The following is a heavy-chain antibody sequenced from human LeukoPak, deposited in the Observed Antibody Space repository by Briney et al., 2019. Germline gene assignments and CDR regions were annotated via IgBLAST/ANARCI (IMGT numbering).Heavy chain of an antibody. V-gene: IGHV3-11*04. J-gene: IGHJ4*02. CDR1: GFTFSDYY. CDR3: ARGKSVVPAAIVEGSFDY. D-gene: IGHD2-2*02. Sequence: KSGGSLRLSCVASGFTFSDYYMSWIRQAPGKGLEWVSYISSSGSTIYYADSVKGRFTISRDNAKNSLYLQMNSLRAEDTAVYYCARGKSVVPAAIVEGSFDYWGQGTLVTVSS. CDR2: ISSSGSTI.